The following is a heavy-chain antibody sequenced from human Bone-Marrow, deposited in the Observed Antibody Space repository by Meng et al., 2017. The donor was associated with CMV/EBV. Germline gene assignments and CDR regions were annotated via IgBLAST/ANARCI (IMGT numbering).Heavy chain of an antibody. D-gene: IGHD3-22*01. V-gene: IGHV1-69*10. CDR2: IIPILGIA. J-gene: IGHJ4*02. Sequence: SVKVSCKASGGTFSSYAISWVRQAPGQGLEWMGGIIPILGIANYAQKFQGRVTITADKSTSTAYMELSSLRSDDTAVYYCARGDYDNSGYYHLYWGQGTLVTVSS. CDR3: ARGDYDNSGYYHLY. CDR1: GGTFSSYA.